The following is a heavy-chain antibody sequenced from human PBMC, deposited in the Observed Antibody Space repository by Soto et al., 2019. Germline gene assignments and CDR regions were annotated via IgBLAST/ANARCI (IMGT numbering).Heavy chain of an antibody. V-gene: IGHV5-51*01. Sequence: PGESLKISCQGSGYNFGAYWIGWVRQMPGKGLEWMGIIFPGDSDTRYRPSFQGQVTISVDRSINTAYLQWSSLKASDTAVYYCARHFTFGLYYLDYWGQGTQVTVSS. CDR3: ARHFTFGLYYLDY. J-gene: IGHJ4*02. D-gene: IGHD3-10*01. CDR1: GYNFGAYW. CDR2: IFPGDSDT.